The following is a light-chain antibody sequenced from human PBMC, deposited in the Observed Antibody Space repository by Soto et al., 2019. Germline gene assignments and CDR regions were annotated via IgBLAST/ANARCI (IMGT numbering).Light chain of an antibody. CDR3: QQHNNWPLT. CDR2: DAS. V-gene: IGKV3-11*01. J-gene: IGKJ4*01. Sequence: EIVLTQSPATLSLSPGERATLSCRASESVSSYLVWYQQRPGQAPRVLIDDASNRATGIPARFSGSGSGTQFTLTISSLQSEDFAVYYCQQHNNWPLTFGGGTKVDIK. CDR1: ESVSSY.